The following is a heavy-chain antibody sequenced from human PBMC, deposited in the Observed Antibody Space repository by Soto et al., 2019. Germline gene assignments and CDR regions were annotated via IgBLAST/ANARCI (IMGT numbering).Heavy chain of an antibody. CDR1: GCTFSRYS. CDR3: AREGGSLNWFDP. CDR2: ISSSSSTI. J-gene: IGHJ5*02. V-gene: IGHV3-48*02. Sequence: EVQLVESGGGLVQPGGTLRLSCAASGCTFSRYSMNWIRQAQGKGLEWVSYISSSSSTIYYADSVKGRFTISRDNAKNSLYLQMNSLRDEDTAVYYCAREGGSLNWFDPWGQGTLVTVSS. D-gene: IGHD1-26*01.